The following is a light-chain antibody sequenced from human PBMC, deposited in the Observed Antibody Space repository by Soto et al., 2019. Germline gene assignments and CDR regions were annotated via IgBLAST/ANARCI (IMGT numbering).Light chain of an antibody. CDR1: SSNLGSHT. CDR3: AAWDDSANGFYV. Sequence: SLLTQPTSASGTPGQRVTISCSGSSSNLGSHTVNWYQQLPGTTTKLLIYSNSQRPSGVPDRFSGSKSGTSASLAISGLQSQDEAAYYCAAWDDSANGFYVAGTGTKLTVL. CDR2: SNS. V-gene: IGLV1-44*01. J-gene: IGLJ1*01.